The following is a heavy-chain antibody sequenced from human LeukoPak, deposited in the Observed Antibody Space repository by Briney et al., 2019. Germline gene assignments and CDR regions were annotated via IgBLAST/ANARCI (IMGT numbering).Heavy chain of an antibody. V-gene: IGHV3-21*01. J-gene: IGHJ4*02. CDR3: ATYDILTGYDY. D-gene: IGHD3-9*01. CDR1: GFTFSSYS. CDR2: ISSSSSYI. Sequence: GGSLKLSCAASGFTFSSYSMNWVCQAPGKGLEWVSSISSSSSYIYYADSVKGRFTISRDNAKNSLYLQMNSLRAEDTAVYYCATYDILTGYDYWGQGTLVTVSS.